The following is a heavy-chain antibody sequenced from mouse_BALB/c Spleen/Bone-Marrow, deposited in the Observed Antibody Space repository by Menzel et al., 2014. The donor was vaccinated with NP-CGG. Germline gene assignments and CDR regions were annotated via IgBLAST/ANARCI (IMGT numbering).Heavy chain of an antibody. CDR2: IDYSGNT. V-gene: IGHV3-8*02. CDR1: GASITSGY. J-gene: IGHJ2*01. D-gene: IGHD1-2*01. Sequence: DVKVEESGPSLVKPSHTLSLTCSATGASITSGYWNRIRKFPGNNLEYMGFIDYSGNTYYNPSLISLISITPDTSKNQYYLQLNSVTTEDTATYYCTRNYYGPWGQGATLTVSS. CDR3: TRNYYGP.